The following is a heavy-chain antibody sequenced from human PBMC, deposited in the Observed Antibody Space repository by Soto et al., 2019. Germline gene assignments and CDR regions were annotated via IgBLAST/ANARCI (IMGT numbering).Heavy chain of an antibody. V-gene: IGHV3-21*01. D-gene: IGHD5-12*01. CDR3: ARDRDIVATITGPVDY. CDR2: ISSSSSYI. CDR1: GFTFSSYS. Sequence: GGSLRLSCAASGFTFSSYSMNWVRQAPGKGLEWVSSISSSSSYIYYADSVKGRFTISRDNAKNSLYLQMNSLRAEDTAVYYCARDRDIVATITGPVDYWGQGTLVTVSS. J-gene: IGHJ4*02.